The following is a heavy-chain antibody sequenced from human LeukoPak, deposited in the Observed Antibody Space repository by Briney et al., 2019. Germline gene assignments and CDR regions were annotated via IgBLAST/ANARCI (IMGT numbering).Heavy chain of an antibody. V-gene: IGHV3-66*02. CDR2: IYSGGST. J-gene: IGHJ6*03. CDR3: ARDWGNYYYYMDV. CDR1: GFTFSNAW. D-gene: IGHD3-16*01. Sequence: GGSLRLSCAASGFTFSNAWMSWVRQAPGKGLEWVSVIYSGGSTYYADSVKGRFIISRDNSENTLYLQMNSLRAEDTAVYYCARDWGNYYYYMDVWGKGTTVTVSS.